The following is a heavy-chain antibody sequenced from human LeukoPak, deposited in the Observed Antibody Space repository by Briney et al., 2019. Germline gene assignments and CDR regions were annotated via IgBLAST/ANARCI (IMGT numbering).Heavy chain of an antibody. J-gene: IGHJ3*02. CDR3: ATDLNVLRYFDWLLSRAFDI. CDR1: GYTLTELS. CDR2: FDPEDGET. V-gene: IGHV1-24*01. Sequence: ASVKVSCKVSGYTLTELSTHWVRQAPGKGLEWMGGFDPEDGETIYAQKFQGRVTMTEDTSTDTAYMELSSLRSEDTAVYYCATDLNVLRYFDWLLSRAFDIWGQGTMVTVSS. D-gene: IGHD3-9*01.